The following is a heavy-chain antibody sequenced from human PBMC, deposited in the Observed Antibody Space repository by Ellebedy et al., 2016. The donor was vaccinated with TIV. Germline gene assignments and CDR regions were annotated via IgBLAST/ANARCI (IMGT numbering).Heavy chain of an antibody. D-gene: IGHD3-16*02. J-gene: IGHJ4*02. Sequence: GSLRLXXAVYGGSFSGYYWTWIRQPPGKGLEWIGEIDHSGITNYNPSLKSRVTISVDTSKNQFSLKVSSVTAADTAVYYCARVRLGELSSIDYWGQGTLVTVSS. V-gene: IGHV4-34*01. CDR2: IDHSGIT. CDR1: GGSFSGYY. CDR3: ARVRLGELSSIDY.